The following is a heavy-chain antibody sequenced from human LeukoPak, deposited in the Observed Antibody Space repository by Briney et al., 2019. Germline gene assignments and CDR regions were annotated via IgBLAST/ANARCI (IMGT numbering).Heavy chain of an antibody. J-gene: IGHJ4*02. CDR3: ARDLGRDGSGWYPYHDY. V-gene: IGHV1-2*02. CDR1: GYTFTGYY. D-gene: IGHD6-19*01. Sequence: ASVKVSCKASGYTFTGYYMHWVRQAPGQGLEWMGWIIPNSGVTNYAQKFQGRVTLTRDTSISTAYMELSRLTSDDTAVYYCARDLGRDGSGWYPYHDYWGQGTRVTVSS. CDR2: IIPNSGVT.